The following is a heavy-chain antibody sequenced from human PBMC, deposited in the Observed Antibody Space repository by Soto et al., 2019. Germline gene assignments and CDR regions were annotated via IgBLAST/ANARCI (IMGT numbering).Heavy chain of an antibody. CDR3: ARSQVAMIHPFEY. CDR1: GVSISSGGYY. V-gene: IGHV4-31*03. D-gene: IGHD3-22*01. Sequence: SETLSLTCTVSGVSISSGGYYWSWIRQHPGKGLEWIGYIYHTGSTYHNPSLKGRVTISVDTSNNQFSLNLSSVTAADTAVYQCARSQVAMIHPFEYWGQGTLVTVSS. CDR2: IYHTGST. J-gene: IGHJ4*02.